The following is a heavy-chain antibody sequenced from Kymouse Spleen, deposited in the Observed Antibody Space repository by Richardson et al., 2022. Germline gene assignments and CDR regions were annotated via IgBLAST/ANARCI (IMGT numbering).Heavy chain of an antibody. Sequence: EVQLVESGGGVVRPGGSLRLSCAASGFTFDDYGMSWVRQAPGKGLEWVSGINWNGGSTGYADSVKGRFTISRDNAKNSLYLQMNSLRAEDTALYYCAREGTMVRGAPYYYYGMDVWGQGTTVTVSS. CDR1: GFTFDDYG. J-gene: IGHJ6*02. CDR3: AREGTMVRGAPYYYYGMDV. CDR2: INWNGGST. D-gene: IGHD3-10*01. V-gene: IGHV3-20*d01.